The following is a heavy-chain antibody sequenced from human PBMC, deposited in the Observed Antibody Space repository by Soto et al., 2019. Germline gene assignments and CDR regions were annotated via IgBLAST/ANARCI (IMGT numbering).Heavy chain of an antibody. CDR1: GYTFTSYG. Sequence: XXVKVSCKASGYTFTSYGISWVRQAPGQGLEWMGWTXDYNGXTNYATPLKGXXKMTTATXXXTDYMELRRLRSEDTAVYYCARSGSSSSWYDYWGQGTLATAPQ. D-gene: IGHD6-13*01. J-gene: IGHJ4*02. V-gene: IGHV1-18*01. CDR2: TXDYNGXT. CDR3: ARSGSSSSWYDY.